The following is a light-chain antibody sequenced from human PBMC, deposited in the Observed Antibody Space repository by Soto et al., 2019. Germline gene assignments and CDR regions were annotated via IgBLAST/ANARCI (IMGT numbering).Light chain of an antibody. CDR2: GAS. Sequence: VLTQSPGALSLTTRERATLSCRASQSITNNYLAWYQQKPGRAHRLLISGASTRATGIPARFSGSGSGTEFTLTISSLQSEDFATYYCQQYNSYSYTFGQGTKVDIK. J-gene: IGKJ2*01. CDR3: QQYNSYSYT. V-gene: IGKV3-15*01. CDR1: QSITNN.